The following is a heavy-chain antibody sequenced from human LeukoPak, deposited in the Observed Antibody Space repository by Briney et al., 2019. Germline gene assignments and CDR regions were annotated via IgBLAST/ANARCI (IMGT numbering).Heavy chain of an antibody. CDR2: ISGGGGST. CDR1: GFTFSSYV. Sequence: GGSLRLSCAASGFTFSSYVMSRVRQAPGKGLEWVSVISGGGGSTDYADSVKGRFTISKDISKNTLYLQMNSLRAEDTAVYYCAKGNTSSWYIPFDYWGQGTLVTVSS. J-gene: IGHJ4*02. D-gene: IGHD6-13*01. V-gene: IGHV3-23*01. CDR3: AKGNTSSWYIPFDY.